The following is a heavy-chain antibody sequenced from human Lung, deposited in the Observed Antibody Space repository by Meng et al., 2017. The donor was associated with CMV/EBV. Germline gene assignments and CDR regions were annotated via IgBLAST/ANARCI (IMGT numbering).Heavy chain of an antibody. Sequence: GESLKISCTASGFTFGDYAMSWVRQAPGKGLEWVAVISYDGSNKYYADSVKGRFTISRDNSKNTLYLQMNSLRAEDTAVYYCASSQGIAARPRDYWGQGTLVTVSS. V-gene: IGHV3-30*04. J-gene: IGHJ4*02. CDR2: ISYDGSNK. CDR3: ASSQGIAARPRDY. D-gene: IGHD6-6*01. CDR1: GFTFGDYA.